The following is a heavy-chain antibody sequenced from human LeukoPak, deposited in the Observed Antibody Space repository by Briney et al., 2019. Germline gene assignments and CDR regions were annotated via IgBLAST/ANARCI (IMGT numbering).Heavy chain of an antibody. V-gene: IGHV1-2*02. J-gene: IGHJ5*02. D-gene: IGHD3-9*01. CDR2: INPNSGGT. CDR1: GYTFTGYY. CDR3: ASQLPSQYFGWLTYNWFDP. Sequence: ASVKVSCKASGYTFTGYYMHWVRQAPGQGLEWMGWINPNSGGTNYAQKFQGRVTMTRDTSISTAYMELSRLRSDDTAVYYCASQLPSQYFGWLTYNWFDPWGQGTLVTVSS.